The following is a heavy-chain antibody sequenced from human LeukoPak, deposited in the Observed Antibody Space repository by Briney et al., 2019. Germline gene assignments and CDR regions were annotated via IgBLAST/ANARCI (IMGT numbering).Heavy chain of an antibody. D-gene: IGHD3-16*01. V-gene: IGHV4-59*12. CDR3: ARLWGAPGDS. CDR2: IYYSGST. J-gene: IGHJ5*02. CDR1: GGSISSYY. Sequence: SETLSLTCTVSGGSISSYYWSWIRQPPGKGLEWIGHIYYSGSTNYNPSLKSRVTMSLATSKNQFSLKLTSVTAADTAVYYCARLWGAPGDSWGRGILVTVSS.